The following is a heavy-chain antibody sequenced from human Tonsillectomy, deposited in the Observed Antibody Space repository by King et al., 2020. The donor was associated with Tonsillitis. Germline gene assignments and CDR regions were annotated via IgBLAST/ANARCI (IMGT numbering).Heavy chain of an antibody. V-gene: IGHV5-51*01. CDR1: GYSFTSYW. J-gene: IGHJ6*04. CDR2: IYPGDSDT. Sequence: QLVQSGAEVKKPGESLKISCKGSGYSFTSYWIGWVRQMPGKGLEWMGIIYPGDSDTRYSPSFHGQVPISAAKASNTPYLQWSSLKASDTAKYYCARREARQGGTMDVWGKGTTVTVSS. CDR3: ARREARQGGTMDV. D-gene: IGHD1/OR15-1a*01.